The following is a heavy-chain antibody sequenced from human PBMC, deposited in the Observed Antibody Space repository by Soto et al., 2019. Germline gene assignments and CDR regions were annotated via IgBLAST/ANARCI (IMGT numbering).Heavy chain of an antibody. V-gene: IGHV4-34*01. D-gene: IGHD5-18*01. CDR3: ARVGRGYSYGYLAY. CDR1: GGSFSGYY. CDR2: INHSGST. Sequence: PSETLSLSCAVYGGSFSGYYWSWIRQPPGKGLEWIGEINHSGSTNYNPSLKSRATISVDTSKNQFSLKLSSVTAADTAVYYCARVGRGYSYGYLAYWGEGTLVTVSS. J-gene: IGHJ4*02.